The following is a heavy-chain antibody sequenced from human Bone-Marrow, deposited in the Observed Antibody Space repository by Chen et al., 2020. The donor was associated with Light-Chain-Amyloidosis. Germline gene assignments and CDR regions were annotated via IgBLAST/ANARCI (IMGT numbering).Heavy chain of an antibody. V-gene: IGHV4-34*01. D-gene: IGHD3-22*01. CDR3: ASYDSSGYNDY. CDR1: GGSFSGYY. Sequence: QVQLQQWGAGLLKPSETLSLTCAVYGGSFSGYYWSWIRQPPGKGLEWIGEINHSVSTNYNPSLKSRVTISVDTSKNQFSLKLSAVTAADTAVYYCASYDSSGYNDYWGQGTLVTVSS. CDR2: INHSVST. J-gene: IGHJ4*02.